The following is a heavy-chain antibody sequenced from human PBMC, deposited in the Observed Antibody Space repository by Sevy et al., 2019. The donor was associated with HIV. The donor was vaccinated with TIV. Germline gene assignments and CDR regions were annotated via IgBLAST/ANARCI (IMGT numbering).Heavy chain of an antibody. CDR2: INTNTGNP. Sequence: ASVKVSCKASGYTFTRYSMNWVRQAPGQGLEWMGWINTNTGNPTYAQGFTGRFVFSLDTSVSTAYLQISSLKADDTAVYYCARAEVDTPIEGFDYWGQGTLVTVSS. J-gene: IGHJ4*02. CDR3: ARAEVDTPIEGFDY. V-gene: IGHV7-4-1*02. CDR1: GYTFTRYS. D-gene: IGHD5-18*01.